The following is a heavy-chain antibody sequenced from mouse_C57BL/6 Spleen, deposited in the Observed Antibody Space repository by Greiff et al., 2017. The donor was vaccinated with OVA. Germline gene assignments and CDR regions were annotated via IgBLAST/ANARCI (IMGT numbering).Heavy chain of an antibody. Sequence: QVQLQQPGAELVMPGASVKLSCKASGYTFTSYWMHWVKQRPGQGLEWIGEIDPSDSYTNYNQKFKGKSTLTVDKSSSTAYMQLSSLTSEDSAVYYCARSPGYGNYPDYWGKGTTLTVSS. CDR2: IDPSDSYT. D-gene: IGHD2-1*01. CDR3: ARSPGYGNYPDY. V-gene: IGHV1-69*01. CDR1: GYTFTSYW. J-gene: IGHJ2*01.